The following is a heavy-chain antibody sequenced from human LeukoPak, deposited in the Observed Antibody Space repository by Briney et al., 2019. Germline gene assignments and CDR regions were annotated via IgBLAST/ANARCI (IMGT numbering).Heavy chain of an antibody. J-gene: IGHJ4*02. CDR2: ITPIFGIP. CDR1: GGTFSRYA. V-gene: IGHV1-69*13. Sequence: GASVKVSCKASGGTFSRYAISWVRQAPGQGLEWMGGITPIFGIPNYAQKFQGRVTITADESTSTAYMELSSLRSEDTAVYYCARSRTLAAAGTLDHWGQGTLVTVSS. D-gene: IGHD6-13*01. CDR3: ARSRTLAAAGTLDH.